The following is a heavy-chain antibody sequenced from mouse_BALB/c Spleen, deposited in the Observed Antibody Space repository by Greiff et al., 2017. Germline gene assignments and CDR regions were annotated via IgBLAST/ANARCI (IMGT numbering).Heavy chain of an antibody. Sequence: DVKLQESGPGLVKPSQSLSLTCTVTGYSITSDYAWNLIRQFPGNKLEWMGYISYSGSTSYNPSLKSRISITRDTSKNQFFLQLNSVTTEDTATYYCARGGVSTMITYFDYWGQGTTLTVSS. CDR1: GYSITSDYA. D-gene: IGHD2-4*01. CDR2: ISYSGST. J-gene: IGHJ2*01. V-gene: IGHV3-2*02. CDR3: ARGGVSTMITYFDY.